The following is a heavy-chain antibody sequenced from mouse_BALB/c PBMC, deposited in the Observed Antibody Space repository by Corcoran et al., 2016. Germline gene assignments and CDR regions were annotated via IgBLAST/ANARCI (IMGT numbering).Heavy chain of an antibody. J-gene: IGHJ4*01. CDR1: GYSFTGYY. D-gene: IGHD2-4*01. Sequence: LVKTGASVKISCKASGYSFTGYYMHWVKQSHGKSLEWMGYISCYNGATSYNQKFKGKATFTVDTSSSTAYMQFNSLTSEDSAVYYCARYDYDVYYAMDYWGQGTSVTVSS. CDR2: ISCYNGAT. CDR3: ARYDYDVYYAMDY. V-gene: IGHV1S34*01.